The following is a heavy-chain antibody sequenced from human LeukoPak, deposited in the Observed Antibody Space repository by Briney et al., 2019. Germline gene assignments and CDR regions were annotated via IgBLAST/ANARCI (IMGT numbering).Heavy chain of an antibody. D-gene: IGHD3-22*01. V-gene: IGHV3-53*01. CDR1: GFTVSSNY. CDR3: ARDGYYDSSGPGMDV. CDR2: IYSGGST. J-gene: IGHJ6*02. Sequence: GGSLRLSCAASGFTVSSNYMSWVRQAPGKGLEWVSVIYSGGSTYYADSVKGRFTISRDNSKNTLYLQMNSLRAEDTAVYYCARDGYYDSSGPGMDVWGQGATVTVSS.